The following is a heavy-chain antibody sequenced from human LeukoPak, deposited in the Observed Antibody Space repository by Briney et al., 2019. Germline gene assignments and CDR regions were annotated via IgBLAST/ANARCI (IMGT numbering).Heavy chain of an antibody. D-gene: IGHD3-22*01. Sequence: PSETLSLTCTVSGGSISSSSYYWGWIRQPPGKGLEWIGSIYYSGRTYYNPSLKSRVTISVDTSKNQFSLKLSSVTAADTAVYYCARGTYYYYDSSGYLFWFDPWGQGTLVTVSS. CDR3: ARGTYYYYDSSGYLFWFDP. J-gene: IGHJ5*02. V-gene: IGHV4-39*07. CDR1: GGSISSSSYY. CDR2: IYYSGRT.